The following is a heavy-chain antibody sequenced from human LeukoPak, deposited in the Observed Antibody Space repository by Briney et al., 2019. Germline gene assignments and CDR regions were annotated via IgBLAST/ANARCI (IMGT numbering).Heavy chain of an antibody. CDR2: ISAYNGNT. V-gene: IGHV1-18*01. Sequence: GASVKVSCKASGYTFTSYGISWVRQAPGQGLEWMGWISAYNGNTNYAQKLQGRVTMTTDTSTSAAYMELRSLRSDDTAVYYCARGPIDLRKAAAANFDYWGQGTLVTVSS. D-gene: IGHD6-13*01. CDR3: ARGPIDLRKAAAANFDY. CDR1: GYTFTSYG. J-gene: IGHJ4*02.